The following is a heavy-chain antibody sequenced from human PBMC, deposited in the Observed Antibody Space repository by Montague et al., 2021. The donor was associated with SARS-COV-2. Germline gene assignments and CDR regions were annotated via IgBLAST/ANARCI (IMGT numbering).Heavy chain of an antibody. D-gene: IGHD3-3*01. V-gene: IGHV4-39*01. CDR3: ARRRAGLYRPEHDIDV. Sequence: SETLSLTCNVSGDSMKNSGYYWAWIRQPPGKGLEWIGSIYYSGTTYYNPSLKSRVTISVDTSKNQFSLILSSVTAADRAVYYCARRRAGLYRPEHDIDVWGEGTTVTVSS. CDR2: IYYSGTT. J-gene: IGHJ6*03. CDR1: GDSMKNSGYY.